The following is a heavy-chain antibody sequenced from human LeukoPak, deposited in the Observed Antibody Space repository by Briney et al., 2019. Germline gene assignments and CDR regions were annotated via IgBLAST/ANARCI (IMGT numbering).Heavy chain of an antibody. D-gene: IGHD6-13*01. J-gene: IGHJ6*02. CDR2: ISSSSSYI. CDR3: ARNVDEGVGSWYYYYYGMDV. CDR1: GFTFSSYS. Sequence: PGGSLRLSCAASGFTFSSYSMNWVRQAPGKGLEWVSSISSSSSYIYYADSVKGRFTISRDDAKNSLYLQMNSLRAEDTAVYYCARNVDEGVGSWYYYYYGMDVWGQGITVTVSS. V-gene: IGHV3-21*01.